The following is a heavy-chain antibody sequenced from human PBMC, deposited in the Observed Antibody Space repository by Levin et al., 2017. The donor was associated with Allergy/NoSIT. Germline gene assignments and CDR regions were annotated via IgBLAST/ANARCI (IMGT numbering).Heavy chain of an antibody. CDR3: ARGSGWYDY. V-gene: IGHV3-21*01. J-gene: IGHJ4*02. D-gene: IGHD6-19*01. CDR2: ISSSSKYI. CDR1: GFTFSGQN. Sequence: GGSLRLSCAASGFTFSGQNMNWVRQAPGRGLEWVSSISSSSKYIHYADSLKGRFTISRDNAKNSLHLQMNSLRAEDTAVYFCARGSGWYDYWGQGTLVTVSS.